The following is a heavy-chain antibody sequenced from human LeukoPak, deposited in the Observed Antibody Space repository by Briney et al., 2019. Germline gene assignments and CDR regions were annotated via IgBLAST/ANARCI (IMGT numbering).Heavy chain of an antibody. CDR1: GGSFSGYY. Sequence: SETLSLTCAVYGGSFSGYYWSCIRQPPGKGLEWIGEINHSGRTNYNPSLKSRVTISVDTSKNQFSLKLSSVTAADTAVYYCARSGRGAAGTRYISDFWGQGTLVTVSS. CDR3: ARSGRGAAGTRYISDF. V-gene: IGHV4-34*01. CDR2: INHSGRT. D-gene: IGHD6-13*01. J-gene: IGHJ4*02.